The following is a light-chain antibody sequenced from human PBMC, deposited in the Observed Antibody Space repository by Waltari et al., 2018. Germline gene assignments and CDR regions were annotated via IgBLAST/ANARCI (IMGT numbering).Light chain of an antibody. CDR1: SSDVAFSDF. CDR3: SSYAGDNILI. V-gene: IGLV2-8*01. CDR2: DVN. Sequence: QSALTQPPSASGSPGPSVSLSCTATSSDVAFSDFVSWYKQDPGKAPKLIIYDVNKRPSGVPGRFSGSKSGNTASLIVSGLQADDEAYYYCSSYAGDNILIFGGGTKLTV. J-gene: IGLJ2*01.